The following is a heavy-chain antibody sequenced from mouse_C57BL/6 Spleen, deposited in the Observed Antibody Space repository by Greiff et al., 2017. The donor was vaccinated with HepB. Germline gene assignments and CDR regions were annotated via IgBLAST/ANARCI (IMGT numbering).Heavy chain of an antibody. CDR2: IHPNSGST. CDR1: GYTFTSYW. V-gene: IGHV1-64*01. J-gene: IGHJ1*03. Sequence: QVQLQQPGAELVKPGASVKLSCKASGYTFTSYWMHWVKQTPGQGLEWIGMIHPNSGSTNYNEKFKSKATLTVDKSSSTAYMQLSSLTSEDSAVYYCADYYGSSYWYFDVWGTGTTVTVSS. CDR3: ADYYGSSYWYFDV. D-gene: IGHD1-1*01.